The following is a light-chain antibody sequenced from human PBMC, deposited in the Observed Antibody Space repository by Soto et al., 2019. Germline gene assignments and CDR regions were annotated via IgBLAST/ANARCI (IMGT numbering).Light chain of an antibody. J-gene: IGLJ2*01. CDR1: SSNIGTNY. CDR3: AAWDDSLSVR. V-gene: IGLV1-47*01. CDR2: MDN. Sequence: QSVLTQPPSASGTPGQRVTIPCSGSSSNIGTNYVYWYQQPPGTAPKLLIYMDNRRPSGVPDRFSASKSGTSASLAISGLRSEDEADYYCAAWDDSLSVRFGGGTKLTVL.